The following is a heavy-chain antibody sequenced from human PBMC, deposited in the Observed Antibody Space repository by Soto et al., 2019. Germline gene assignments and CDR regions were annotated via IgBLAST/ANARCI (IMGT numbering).Heavy chain of an antibody. CDR1: GDSIISSDFY. V-gene: IGHV4-39*01. CDR3: ARHSLALRKNNWFDP. J-gene: IGHJ5*02. CDR2: IFYLGSS. D-gene: IGHD3-3*02. Sequence: LSLTCTVPGDSIISSDFYWGWVRQPPGKGLEWIGSIFYLGSSYYNPSLKSRVTMSVDTSKNQFSLRLRSVTAADTALYFCARHSLALRKNNWFDPWGQGIMVTVSS.